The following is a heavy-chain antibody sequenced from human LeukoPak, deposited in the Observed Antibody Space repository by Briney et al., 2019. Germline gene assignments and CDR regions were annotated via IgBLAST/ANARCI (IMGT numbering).Heavy chain of an antibody. D-gene: IGHD2-2*01. J-gene: IGHJ6*04. CDR1: GGTFSSYA. CDR2: IIPIFGTA. CDR3: ARVPRDNTSRKSGRGGMDV. Sequence: SVKVSCKASGGTFSSYAISWVRQAPGQGLEWMGGIIPIFGTANYAQKFQGRVTITADKSTSTAYMELSSLRSEDTAVYYCARVPRDNTSRKSGRGGMDVWGKGTTVTVSS. V-gene: IGHV1-69*06.